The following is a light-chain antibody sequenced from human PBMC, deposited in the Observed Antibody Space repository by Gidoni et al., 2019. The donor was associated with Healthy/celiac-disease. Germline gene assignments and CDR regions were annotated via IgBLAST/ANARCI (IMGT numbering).Light chain of an antibody. CDR2: DAS. CDR1: QSVSSY. CDR3: QQRSNWSIT. Sequence: EIVLTQAPATLSLSPGERATLSCRASQSVSSYLAWCQQKPGQAPRLLIYDASNRATGLPARFSVSSSGTYFPLTISRLAPEDFAVYYCQQRSNWSITFGQGTRLEIK. V-gene: IGKV3-11*01. J-gene: IGKJ5*01.